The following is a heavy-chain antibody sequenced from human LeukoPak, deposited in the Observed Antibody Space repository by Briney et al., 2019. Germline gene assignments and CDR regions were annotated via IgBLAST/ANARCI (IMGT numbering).Heavy chain of an antibody. V-gene: IGHV3-23*01. D-gene: IGHD2-2*02. J-gene: IGHJ6*03. CDR3: AKVVVVPAAIDYYYYMDV. Sequence: GGSLRLSCAASGFTFSSHAMSWVRQAPGKGLEWVSAISGSGGSTYYADSEKGRFTISRDNSKNTLYLQMNSLRAEDTAVYYCAKVVVVPAAIDYYYYMDVWGKGTTVTVSS. CDR2: ISGSGGST. CDR1: GFTFSSHA.